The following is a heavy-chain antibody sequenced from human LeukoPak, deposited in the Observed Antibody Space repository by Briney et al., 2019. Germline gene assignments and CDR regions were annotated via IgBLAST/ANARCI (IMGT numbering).Heavy chain of an antibody. Sequence: GGSLRLSCAASGFTFSSYGMHWVRQAPGKGLEWVAVISYDGSNKYYADSVKGRFTISRDNSKNTLYLQMNSLRAEDTAVYYCARADYYDFWSGYYQPYFDYWGQGTLVTVSS. CDR2: ISYDGSNK. CDR3: ARADYYDFWSGYYQPYFDY. J-gene: IGHJ4*02. V-gene: IGHV3-30*03. CDR1: GFTFSSYG. D-gene: IGHD3-3*01.